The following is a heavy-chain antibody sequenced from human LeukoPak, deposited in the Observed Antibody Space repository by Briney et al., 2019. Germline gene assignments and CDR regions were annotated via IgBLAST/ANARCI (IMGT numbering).Heavy chain of an antibody. J-gene: IGHJ6*03. D-gene: IGHD4-17*01. CDR1: GGSFSGYY. Sequence: SETLSLTCAVYGGSFSGYYWSWIRQPPGKGLEWIGDINHSGSTNYNPSLKSRVTISVDTSKNQFSLKLSSVTAADTAVYYCARGRHDYGDYVGYYYYYMDVWGKGTTVTVSS. CDR2: INHSGST. CDR3: ARGRHDYGDYVGYYYYYMDV. V-gene: IGHV4-34*01.